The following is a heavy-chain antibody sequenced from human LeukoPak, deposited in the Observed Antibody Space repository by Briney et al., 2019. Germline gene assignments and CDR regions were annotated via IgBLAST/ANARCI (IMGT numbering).Heavy chain of an antibody. CDR3: AKADSGTGAFDY. V-gene: IGHV3-7*03. Sequence: PGGSLRLSCVASGFPFSSYWMTWVRQAPGKGLEWVANIKQDGSKKSYVDSVKGRFTISRDNAKNSLYLQMNSLRAEDTAVYYCAKADSGTGAFDYWGQGTLVTVSS. D-gene: IGHD2-21*01. CDR2: IKQDGSKK. CDR1: GFPFSSYW. J-gene: IGHJ4*02.